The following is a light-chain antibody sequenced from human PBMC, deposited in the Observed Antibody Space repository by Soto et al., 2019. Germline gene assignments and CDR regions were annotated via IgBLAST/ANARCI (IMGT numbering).Light chain of an antibody. Sequence: QAVVTQPASVSGSPGQSITISCAGTSSDVGSHPLVSWYQQHPGKAPKLMISEDTKRPSGVSNRFSGSKSGNLASLTISGLQAEDEADYYCCSFTSAGTWVFGGGTKLTVL. CDR1: SSDVGSHPL. CDR3: CSFTSAGTWV. CDR2: EDT. V-gene: IGLV2-23*01. J-gene: IGLJ3*02.